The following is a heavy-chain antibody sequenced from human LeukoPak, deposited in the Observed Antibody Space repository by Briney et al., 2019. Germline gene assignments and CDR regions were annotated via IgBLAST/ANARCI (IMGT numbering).Heavy chain of an antibody. J-gene: IGHJ4*02. CDR3: ARARGAVAIDY. Sequence: PSGTLSLTCAVSGGSISSSNWWSWVRQPPGKGLEWIGEIYHSGSTNYNPSLKSRVTISVDTSKNQFSLKLSSVTAADTAVYYCARARGAVAIDYWGQGTLVTVSS. D-gene: IGHD6-19*01. V-gene: IGHV4-4*02. CDR1: GGSISSSNW. CDR2: IYHSGST.